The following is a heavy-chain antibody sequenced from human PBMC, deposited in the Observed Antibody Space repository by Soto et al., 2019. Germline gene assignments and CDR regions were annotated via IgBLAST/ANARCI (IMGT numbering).Heavy chain of an antibody. D-gene: IGHD2-8*02. CDR3: ARNLGHCTGGICRP. J-gene: IGHJ3*01. CDR2: ITSDGNSI. Sequence: EVQLVESGGGLVQPGGSLRLSCVASGFTFSSYWMYWVRQAPGKGLEWVSIITSDGNSIYYADSVRGRFTISRDSAENTVYLQMNSLRAEDTAVYYCARNLGHCTGGICRPWGQGTMVTVSS. CDR1: GFTFSSYW. V-gene: IGHV3-74*01.